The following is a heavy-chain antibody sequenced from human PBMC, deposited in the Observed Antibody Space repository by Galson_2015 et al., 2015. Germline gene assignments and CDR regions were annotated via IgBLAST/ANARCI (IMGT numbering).Heavy chain of an antibody. Sequence: SLRLSCAASGFTFSSYSMNWVRQAPGKGLEWVSSISSSSSYIYYADSVKGRFTISRDNAKNSLYLQMNSLRAEDTAVYYCARDIAAIGTGERYDYWGQGTLVTVSS. J-gene: IGHJ4*02. V-gene: IGHV3-21*01. CDR3: ARDIAAIGTGERYDY. D-gene: IGHD6-13*01. CDR2: ISSSSSYI. CDR1: GFTFSSYS.